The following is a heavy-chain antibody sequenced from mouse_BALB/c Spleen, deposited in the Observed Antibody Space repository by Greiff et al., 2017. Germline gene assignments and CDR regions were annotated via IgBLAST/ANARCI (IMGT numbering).Heavy chain of an antibody. Sequence: EVQRVESGGGLVKPGGSLKLSCAASGFAFSSYDMSWVRQTPEKRLEWVAYISSGGGSTYYPDTVKGRFTISRDNAKNTLYLQMSSLKSEDTAMYYCARHPPYDYDDWYFDVWGAGTTVTVSS. D-gene: IGHD2-4*01. V-gene: IGHV5-12-1*01. J-gene: IGHJ1*01. CDR2: ISSGGGST. CDR3: ARHPPYDYDDWYFDV. CDR1: GFAFSSYD.